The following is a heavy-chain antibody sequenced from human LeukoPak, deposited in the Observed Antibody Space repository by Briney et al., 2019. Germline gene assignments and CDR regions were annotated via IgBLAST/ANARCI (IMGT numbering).Heavy chain of an antibody. Sequence: GGSLRLSCAASGFTFSSYAMHWVRQAPGKGLEWVAVISYDGSNKYYADSVKGRFTISRDNSKNTLYLQMSSLRAEDTAVYYCARDVYYYDSSGYPNWFDPWGQGTLVTVYS. CDR2: ISYDGSNK. J-gene: IGHJ5*02. CDR3: ARDVYYYDSSGYPNWFDP. CDR1: GFTFSSYA. D-gene: IGHD3-22*01. V-gene: IGHV3-30*04.